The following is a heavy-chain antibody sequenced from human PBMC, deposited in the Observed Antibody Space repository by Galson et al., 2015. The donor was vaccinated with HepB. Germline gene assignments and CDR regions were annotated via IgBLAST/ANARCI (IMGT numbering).Heavy chain of an antibody. CDR3: VRNPASFVYSKMDG. D-gene: IGHD2-15*01. V-gene: IGHV3-48*01. J-gene: IGHJ6*02. CDR1: AFSVASHS. Sequence: SLRLSCAVSAFSVASHSMSWVRQAPGEGLEWVSYISSGGNKYYADSVKGRFTISRDNAKKSMYLHMSSLRAEDTAIYYCVRNPASFVYSKMDGWGQGTTVAVSS. CDR2: ISSGGNK.